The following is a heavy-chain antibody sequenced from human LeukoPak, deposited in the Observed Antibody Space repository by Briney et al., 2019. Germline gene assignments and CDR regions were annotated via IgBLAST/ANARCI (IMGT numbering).Heavy chain of an antibody. CDR2: INPSGGST. Sequence: ASVTVSCTASGYTFTSYYMHWVRQAPGQGLEWMGIINPSGGSTSYAQKFQGRVTMTRDTSTSTVYMGLSSLRSEDTAVYYCAREWVSGTATGFDYWGQGTLVTVSS. J-gene: IGHJ4*02. D-gene: IGHD1/OR15-1a*01. CDR3: AREWVSGTATGFDY. CDR1: GYTFTSYY. V-gene: IGHV1-46*01.